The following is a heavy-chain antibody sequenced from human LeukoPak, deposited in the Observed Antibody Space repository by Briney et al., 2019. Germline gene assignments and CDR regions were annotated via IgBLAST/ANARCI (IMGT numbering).Heavy chain of an antibody. Sequence: GGSLRLSCTASGFTFSTHPMSWVRQAPRKGLEWVSSISSSSSYIYYADSVKGRFTISRDNAKNSLYLQMNSLRAEDTAAYYCARSRRKYYDFWRPSPYYGMDVWGQGTTVTVSS. CDR1: GFTFSTHP. CDR3: ARSRRKYYDFWRPSPYYGMDV. D-gene: IGHD3-3*01. J-gene: IGHJ6*02. V-gene: IGHV3-21*01. CDR2: ISSSSSYI.